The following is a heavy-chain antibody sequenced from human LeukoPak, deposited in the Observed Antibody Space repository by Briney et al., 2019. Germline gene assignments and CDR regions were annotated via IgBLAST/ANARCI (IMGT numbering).Heavy chain of an antibody. CDR1: GASISSSY. J-gene: IGHJ3*02. Sequence: SGTLSLTCTVSGASISSSYWSWIRQPPGKRLEWIGYIYYNGNTNSNPSLKSRVTISADTSKNQFSLNLSSVTAADTAVCYCVRGNYDNRGYSNAFDIWGQGAMVTVSS. V-gene: IGHV4-59*01. D-gene: IGHD3-22*01. CDR3: VRGNYDNRGYSNAFDI. CDR2: IYYNGNT.